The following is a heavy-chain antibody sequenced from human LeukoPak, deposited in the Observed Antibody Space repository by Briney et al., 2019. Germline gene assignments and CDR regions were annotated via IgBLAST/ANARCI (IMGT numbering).Heavy chain of an antibody. CDR1: GGSISSSRYS. CDR3: ARYMRGTMFDY. V-gene: IGHV4-39*01. CDR2: ISYSGST. J-gene: IGHJ4*02. D-gene: IGHD4/OR15-4a*01. Sequence: PSQTLSLTCTVSGGSISSSRYSWGWIRQPPGKGLEWIGSISYSGSTYYNPSLKSRVTISVDTSKNQFSLKLSSVTAADTAVYYCARYMRGTMFDYWGQGTLVTVSS.